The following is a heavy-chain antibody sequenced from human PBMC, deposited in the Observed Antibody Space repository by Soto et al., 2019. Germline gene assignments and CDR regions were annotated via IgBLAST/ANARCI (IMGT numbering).Heavy chain of an antibody. CDR2: VSHTGNT. CDR1: SGSITSSTW. J-gene: IGHJ4*02. Sequence: QVQLQESGPGLVKPSGTLSLTCAVSSGSITSSTWWSWVRQPPGKGLEWIGEVSHTGNTNSIPSLKSRVTISVDKSRNQFSLRLSSVTAADTAVYYCARNRYGGYDFDYWGQGSLVTVSS. CDR3: ARNRYGGYDFDY. V-gene: IGHV4-4*02. D-gene: IGHD5-12*01.